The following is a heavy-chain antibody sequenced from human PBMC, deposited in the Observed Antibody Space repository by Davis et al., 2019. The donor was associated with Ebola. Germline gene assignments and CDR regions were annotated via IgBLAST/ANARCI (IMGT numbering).Heavy chain of an antibody. Sequence: ASVKVSCKASGYTFTNYYMHWVRQAPGQGLEWMGMINPNDGRTIYAQKFQGRVTMTRDTSISTAYMELSRLRSDDTAVYYCAREGSSIAARLPWFDPWGQGTLVTVSS. CDR2: INPNDGRT. CDR3: AREGSSIAARLPWFDP. V-gene: IGHV1-2*02. D-gene: IGHD6-6*01. CDR1: GYTFTNYY. J-gene: IGHJ5*02.